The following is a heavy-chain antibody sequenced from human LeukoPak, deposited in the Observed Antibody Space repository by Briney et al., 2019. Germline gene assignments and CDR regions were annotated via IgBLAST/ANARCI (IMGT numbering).Heavy chain of an antibody. CDR3: ARGSGWELPDQYFQH. CDR2: IYYSGST. D-gene: IGHD1-26*01. V-gene: IGHV4-59*01. CDR1: GGSISSYY. Sequence: SETLSLTCTVSGGSISSYYWSWIRQPPGKGLEWIGYIYYSGSTNYNPSLKSRVTISVDTSKNQFSLKLSSVTAADTAVYYCARGSGWELPDQYFQHWGQGTLATVSS. J-gene: IGHJ1*01.